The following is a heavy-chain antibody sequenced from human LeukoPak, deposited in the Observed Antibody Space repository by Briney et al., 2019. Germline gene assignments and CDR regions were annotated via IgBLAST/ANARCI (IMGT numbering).Heavy chain of an antibody. V-gene: IGHV4-59*12. Sequence: PSETLSLTCTVSGGSISSYYWSWIRQPPGKALEWIGYIYDSGSTNYNPSLESRVTISVDTSKNQFSLKLTSVTAADTAVYYCARLFMVRETHLYYFDYWGQGTLVTVSS. CDR1: GGSISSYY. D-gene: IGHD3-10*01. CDR2: IYDSGST. CDR3: ARLFMVRETHLYYFDY. J-gene: IGHJ4*02.